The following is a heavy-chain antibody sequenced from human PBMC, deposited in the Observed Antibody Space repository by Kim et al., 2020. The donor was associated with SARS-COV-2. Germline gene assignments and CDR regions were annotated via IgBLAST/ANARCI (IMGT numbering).Heavy chain of an antibody. CDR1: GGSISSYY. J-gene: IGHJ6*02. CDR3: ARDYPIATGTYYDFWSGHVGREVHGMDV. V-gene: IGHV4-59*01. Sequence: SETLSLTCTVSGGSISSYYWSWIRQPPGKGLEWIGYIYYSGSTNYNPSLKSRVTISVDTSKNQFSLKLSSVTAADTAVYYCARDYPIATGTYYDFWSGHVGREVHGMDVWGQGTTVTVSS. CDR2: IYYSGST. D-gene: IGHD3-3*01.